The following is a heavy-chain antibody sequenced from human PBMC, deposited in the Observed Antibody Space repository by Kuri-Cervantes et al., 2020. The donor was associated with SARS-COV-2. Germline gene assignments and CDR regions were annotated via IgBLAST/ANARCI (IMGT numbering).Heavy chain of an antibody. Sequence: SLKISCAASGFTFDDYAMHWVRQAPGKGLEWVSGISWNSGSIGYADSVKGRFTISRDNAKNSLYLQMNSLRAEDTAVYYCARHHPYSSSWPYASGWYDDFARTQHSFDYWGQGTLVTVSS. CDR2: ISWNSGSI. CDR3: ARHHPYSSSWPYASGWYDDFARTQHSFDY. V-gene: IGHV3-9*01. CDR1: GFTFDDYA. D-gene: IGHD6-13*01. J-gene: IGHJ4*02.